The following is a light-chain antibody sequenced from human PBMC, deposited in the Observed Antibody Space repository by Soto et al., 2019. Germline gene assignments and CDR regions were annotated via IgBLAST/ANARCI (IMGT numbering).Light chain of an antibody. J-gene: IGKJ3*01. CDR2: GAS. Sequence: DLLMTQSPSSLSASVGDRVTLTCRASQGISNYLAWYQQKPGQVPKLLINGASTLQSGVPSRFSGGGSGTDFTITISSLKPEDVATYYCEKHDSPPFTFGPGTKVEVK. CDR1: QGISNY. CDR3: EKHDSPPFT. V-gene: IGKV1-27*01.